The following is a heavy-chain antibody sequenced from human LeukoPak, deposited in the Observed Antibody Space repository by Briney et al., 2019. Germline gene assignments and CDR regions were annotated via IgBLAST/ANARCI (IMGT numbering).Heavy chain of an antibody. CDR3: AKSNGYGLVDV. D-gene: IGHD3-10*01. CDR2: INHSGST. V-gene: IGHV4-34*01. J-gene: IGHJ3*01. Sequence: SETLSLTCAVYGGSFSGYYWSWIRQPPGKGLEWIGEINHSGSTNYNPSLKSRVTISVDTSKNQFSLKLSSVTAADTAVYYCAKSNGYGLVDVWGQGTMVTVSS. CDR1: GGSFSGYY.